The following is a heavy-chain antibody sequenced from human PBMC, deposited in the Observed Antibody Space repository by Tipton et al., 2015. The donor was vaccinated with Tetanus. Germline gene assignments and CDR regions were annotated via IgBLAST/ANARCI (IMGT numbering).Heavy chain of an antibody. CDR3: ARGTSRIVYYFDY. V-gene: IGHV3-23*03. D-gene: IGHD2-21*01. Sequence: SLRLSCAASGLTFHEHAMSWVRQAPGRGLEWVSVIYSGSSSTYYADSVKGRFTISRDDSKNTLYLQMNSLRAEDTAVYYCARGTSRIVYYFDYWGQGTLVTVSS. CDR1: GLTFHEHA. CDR2: IYSGSSST. J-gene: IGHJ4*02.